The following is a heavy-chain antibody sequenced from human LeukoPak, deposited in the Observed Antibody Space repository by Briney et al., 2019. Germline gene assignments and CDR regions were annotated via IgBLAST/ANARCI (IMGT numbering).Heavy chain of an antibody. Sequence: PGGSLRLSCAASGFTFSSYSMNWVRQAPGKGLEWVSSISSSSSYIYYADSVKGRFTISRDNAKNSLYLQMNSLRAEDTAVYYCARASEGRVYCFDYWGQGTLVTVSS. CDR3: ARASEGRVYCFDY. J-gene: IGHJ4*02. V-gene: IGHV3-21*01. CDR1: GFTFSSYS. CDR2: ISSSSSYI. D-gene: IGHD6-13*01.